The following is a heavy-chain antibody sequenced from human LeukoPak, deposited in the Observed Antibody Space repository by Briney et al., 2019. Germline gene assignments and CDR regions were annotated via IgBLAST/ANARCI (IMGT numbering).Heavy chain of an antibody. V-gene: IGHV4-59*01. Sequence: PSETLSLTCTVSGGSISTYYWSLIRQPPGKGLEWIGDIYYSGSTHYNPSLKSRVTISVDTSKNQFSLKLNSVTAADTAVYYCARDRGAAATGGYYYGMDVWGQGTTVSVSS. CDR3: ARDRGAAATGGYYYGMDV. CDR2: IYYSGST. J-gene: IGHJ6*02. D-gene: IGHD6-13*01. CDR1: GGSISTYY.